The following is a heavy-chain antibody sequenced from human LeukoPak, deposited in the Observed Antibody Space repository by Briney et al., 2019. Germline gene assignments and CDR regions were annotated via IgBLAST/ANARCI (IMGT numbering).Heavy chain of an antibody. Sequence: SQTLSLTCTVSGGSISSGDYYWSWLRQPPGKGLEWIGYIYYSGSTYYNPSLKSRVTISVDTSKNQFSLKLSSVTAADTAVYYCARDSRRSGSVADYWGQGTLVTVSS. CDR1: GGSISSGDYY. J-gene: IGHJ4*02. D-gene: IGHD3-10*01. CDR3: ARDSRRSGSVADY. CDR2: IYYSGST. V-gene: IGHV4-30-4*01.